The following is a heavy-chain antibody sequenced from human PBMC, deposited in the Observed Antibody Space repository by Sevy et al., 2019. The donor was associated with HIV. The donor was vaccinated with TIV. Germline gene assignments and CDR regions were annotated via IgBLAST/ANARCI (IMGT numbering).Heavy chain of an antibody. CDR1: GFTFSDYY. V-gene: IGHV3-11*04. Sequence: GGSLRLSCAASGFTFSDYYMSWIRQAPGKGLEWVSYISSSGSTIYYADSVKGRFTISRENAKNSLYLQMNSMRAENKAVYYCARDVWESSSWYYTSYYYYYMDVWGKGTTVTVSS. J-gene: IGHJ6*03. CDR3: ARDVWESSSWYYTSYYYYYMDV. D-gene: IGHD6-13*01. CDR2: ISSSGSTI.